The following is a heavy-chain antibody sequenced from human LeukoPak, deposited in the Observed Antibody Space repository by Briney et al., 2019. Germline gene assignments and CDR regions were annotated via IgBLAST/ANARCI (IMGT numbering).Heavy chain of an antibody. CDR1: GGSISGYY. V-gene: IGHV4-34*01. D-gene: IGHD3-3*01. CDR2: INHSGST. J-gene: IGHJ5*02. CDR3: ASGYYDFWSGYPRGNWFDP. Sequence: PSETLSLTCTVSGGSISGYYWSWIRQPPGKGLEWIGEINHSGSTNYNPSLKSRVTISVDTSKNQFSLKLSSVTAADTAVYYCASGYYDFWSGYPRGNWFDPWGQGTLVTVSS.